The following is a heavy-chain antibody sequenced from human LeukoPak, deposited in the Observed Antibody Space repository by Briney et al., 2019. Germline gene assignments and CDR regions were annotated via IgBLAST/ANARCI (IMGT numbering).Heavy chain of an antibody. CDR1: GGSMSIGGDY. CDR3: ARAPRYRYFDY. D-gene: IGHD5-12*01. CDR2: IYYSGGT. J-gene: IGHJ4*02. V-gene: IGHV4-31*11. Sequence: PSETLSLTCDVSGGSMSIGGDYWSWIRQHPGKGLGWVGYIYYSGGTYFNPSLKSRLSISVDTSKNQFFLNLSSVTAADTAVYYCARAPRYRYFDYWGPGILVTVSS.